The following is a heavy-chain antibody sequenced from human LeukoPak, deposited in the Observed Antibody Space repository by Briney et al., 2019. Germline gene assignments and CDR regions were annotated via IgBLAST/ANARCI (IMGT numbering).Heavy chain of an antibody. V-gene: IGHV3-53*01. J-gene: IGHJ2*01. Sequence: GGSLRLSCAASGFSVTSNYMTWFRQSPGKGLAWVSHIYADGTTFYTDSAKGRFTLSRDSPQNTLFLQLSSLRVDDTAIYYCAKGTSGYYDVWGRGARVTVAA. CDR1: GFSVTSNY. CDR3: AKGTSGYYDV. CDR2: IYADGTT. D-gene: IGHD3-10*01.